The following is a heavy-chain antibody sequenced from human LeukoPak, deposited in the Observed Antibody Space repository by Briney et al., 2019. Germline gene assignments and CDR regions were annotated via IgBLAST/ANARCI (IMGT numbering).Heavy chain of an antibody. V-gene: IGHV1-2*06. CDR2: INPNSGGT. CDR1: GYTFTGYY. Sequence: ASVTVSCTASGYTFTGYYMHWVRQAPGQGLEWMGRINPNSGGTNYAQKFQGRVTMTRDTSISTAYMELSRLRSDDTAVYYCARDGRGRIAAAGTSDYWGQGTLVTVSS. D-gene: IGHD6-13*01. J-gene: IGHJ4*02. CDR3: ARDGRGRIAAAGTSDY.